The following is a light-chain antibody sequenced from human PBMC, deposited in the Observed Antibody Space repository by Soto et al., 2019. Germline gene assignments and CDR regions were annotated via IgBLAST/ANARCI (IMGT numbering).Light chain of an antibody. V-gene: IGKV1-5*01. Sequence: DIQMTQSPSTLSASVGDRVTITCRASQRIIGTLAWYQQRPGKAPKLLIFDASNLERGVPSRFSGSGSGTEFSLTISSLQPDDFATYYCQQYETYSRTFGQGTKVDIK. CDR3: QQYETYSRT. CDR2: DAS. J-gene: IGKJ1*01. CDR1: QRIIGT.